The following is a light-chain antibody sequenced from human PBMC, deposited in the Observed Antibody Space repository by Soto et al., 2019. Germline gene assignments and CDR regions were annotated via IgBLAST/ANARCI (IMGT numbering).Light chain of an antibody. CDR3: SSYAGSNNWN. CDR2: EVS. V-gene: IGLV2-8*01. J-gene: IGLJ1*01. CDR1: SSDVGGYNY. Sequence: QSALTQPPSASGSPGQSVTISCTGTSSDVGGYNYVSWYQQHPGKAPKLMIYEVSKWPSGVPDRFSGPKSGNTASLTVSGLQAEDEADYYCSSYAGSNNWNFGTGTKLTVL.